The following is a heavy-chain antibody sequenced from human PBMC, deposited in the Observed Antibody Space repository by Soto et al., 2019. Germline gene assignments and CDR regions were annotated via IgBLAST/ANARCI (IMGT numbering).Heavy chain of an antibody. CDR1: GYTFSRYG. D-gene: IGHD2-2*01. J-gene: IGHJ4*02. Sequence: QVQLVESGGGVVQPGRSLRLSCAASGYTFSRYGMHWVRQAPGKGLDWVALIWYDGSKKDYAESVKGRFTIARDDSKNTLLLQMDSLRVEDTAVYYCVRDPATVTSYFDYWGQGTLVTVSP. CDR2: IWYDGSKK. V-gene: IGHV3-33*01. CDR3: VRDPATVTSYFDY.